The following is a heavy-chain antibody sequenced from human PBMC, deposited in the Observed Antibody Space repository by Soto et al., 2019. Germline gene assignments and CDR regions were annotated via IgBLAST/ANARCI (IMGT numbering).Heavy chain of an antibody. CDR3: TTDGTYGSGSYLYHYRLAV. Sequence: GGSLRLSCAASGFTFSNAWMNWVRQAPGKGLEWVGRIKSKTDGGTTDYAAPVKGRFTISRDDSKNTLYLQMNSLKTEDTAVYYCTTDGTYGSGSYLYHYRLAVWGQGTTVTVSS. J-gene: IGHJ6*02. CDR2: IKSKTDGGTT. V-gene: IGHV3-15*07. D-gene: IGHD3-10*01. CDR1: GFTFSNAW.